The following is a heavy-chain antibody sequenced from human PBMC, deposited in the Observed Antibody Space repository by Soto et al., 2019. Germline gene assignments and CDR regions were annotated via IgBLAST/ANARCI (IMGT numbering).Heavy chain of an antibody. CDR2: ISVSGGSTYST. J-gene: IGHJ4*02. V-gene: IGHV3-23*01. CDR3: AKNYYFDS. Sequence: GGSLRLSCAASGFTFSSYAMSWVRQAPGKGPEWVSSISVSGGSTYSTYYADSVRGRLTISRDDSRNTMYLQMSSLRAEDTAIYYCAKNYYFDSWGQGTLVTVSS. CDR1: GFTFSSYA.